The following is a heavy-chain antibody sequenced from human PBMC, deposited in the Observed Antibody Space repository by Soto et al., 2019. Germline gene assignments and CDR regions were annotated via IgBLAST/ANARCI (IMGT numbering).Heavy chain of an antibody. CDR3: ARNDGYDMDV. D-gene: IGHD3-16*01. V-gene: IGHV4-4*02. Sequence: QVQLQESGPGLVKPSGTLSLTCAVSGASISSSYWWSWVRQPPGKGLEWIGEIHHSTGTKSNPSLKSRVTISVDKSKNQLFRRLTSVPVADTAVYYCARNDGYDMDVWGQGTTVTVSS. CDR1: GASISSSYW. CDR2: IHHSTGT. J-gene: IGHJ6*02.